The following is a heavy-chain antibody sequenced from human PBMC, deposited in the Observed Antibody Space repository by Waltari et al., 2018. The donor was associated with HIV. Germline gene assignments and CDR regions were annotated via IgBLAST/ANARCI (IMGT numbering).Heavy chain of an antibody. D-gene: IGHD3-10*02. V-gene: IGHV3-30*02. CDR1: GFTFSSYG. J-gene: IGHJ4*02. CDR2: IRYDGSNK. CDR3: AKDVRIPRHFDY. Sequence: QVQLVESGGGVVQPGGSLRLSCAASGFTFSSYGMHWVRQAPGKGLEWVAFIRYDGSNKYYADSVKGRFTISRDNSKNTLYLQMNSLRAEDTAVYYCAKDVRIPRHFDYWGQGTLVTVSS.